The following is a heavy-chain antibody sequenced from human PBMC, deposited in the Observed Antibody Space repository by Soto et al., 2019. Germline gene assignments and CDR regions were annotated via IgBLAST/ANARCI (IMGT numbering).Heavy chain of an antibody. V-gene: IGHV5-51*01. CDR3: ARSGSSSGFYYYYYMDV. CDR1: GYRFTSYC. Sequence: GESLKISCEGSGYRFTSYCIGWVRQMPGKGLEWMGIIYPGDSDTRYSPYFEGQVTISADKSISTAYLQWSSLKASDTAMYYCARSGSSSGFYYYYYMDVWGKGTTVTVSS. D-gene: IGHD6-6*01. CDR2: IYPGDSDT. J-gene: IGHJ6*03.